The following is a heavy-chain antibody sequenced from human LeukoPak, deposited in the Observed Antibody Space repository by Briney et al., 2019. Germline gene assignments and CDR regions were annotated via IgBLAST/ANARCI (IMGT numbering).Heavy chain of an antibody. CDR3: ARLGSYFDY. V-gene: IGHV4-59*08. J-gene: IGHJ4*02. CDR2: IYYSGSV. CDR1: SGSLTSYY. Sequence: SETLSLTCTVSSGSLTSYYWSWIRQPPGKGLQWIGYIYYSGSVNYNPSLKSRVTISVDTSKNQFSLNLRSVTAADTAVYYCARLGSYFDYWGQGTQVTVSS.